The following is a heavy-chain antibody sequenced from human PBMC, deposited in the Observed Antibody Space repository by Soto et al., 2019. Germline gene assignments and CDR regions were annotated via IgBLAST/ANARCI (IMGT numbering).Heavy chain of an antibody. CDR1: GGSMSGYY. CDR3: ARVSHIVVVPAVRGAFDI. D-gene: IGHD2-21*02. J-gene: IGHJ3*02. V-gene: IGHV4-59*01. Sequence: QVQLQESGPGLEKASETLSLTYTVSGGSMSGYYWSWIRQPPGTGLEWIGFIYDSGTTNYNPSLKSRGTISIDPSKNQFSLKLTSVTAADTAVYYCARVSHIVVVPAVRGAFDIWGQGTMITVPS. CDR2: IYDSGTT.